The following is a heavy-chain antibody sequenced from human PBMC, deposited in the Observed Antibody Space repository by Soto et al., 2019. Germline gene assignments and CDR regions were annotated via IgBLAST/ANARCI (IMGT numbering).Heavy chain of an antibody. Sequence: GGSLRLSCAASGFTFSSYAMHWVRQAPGKGLEWVAVISYDGSNKYYADSVKGRFTISRDNSKNTLYLQMNSLRAEDTAVYYCARDRVAAQRQNYYYYGMDVWGQGTTVTVSS. CDR2: ISYDGSNK. CDR3: ARDRVAAQRQNYYYYGMDV. D-gene: IGHD6-6*01. CDR1: GFTFSSYA. J-gene: IGHJ6*02. V-gene: IGHV3-30-3*01.